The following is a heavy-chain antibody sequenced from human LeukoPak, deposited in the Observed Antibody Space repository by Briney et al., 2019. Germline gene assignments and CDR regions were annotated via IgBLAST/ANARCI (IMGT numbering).Heavy chain of an antibody. CDR1: GGTFSSYA. D-gene: IGHD3-10*01. V-gene: IGHV1-69*06. CDR3: ATLWFGDQRRFDP. J-gene: IGHJ5*02. Sequence: SVKVSCKASGGTFSSYAISWVRQAPGQGLEWMGGIIPIFGTANYAQKFQGRVTITADKSTSTAYMELSSLRSEDTAVYYCATLWFGDQRRFDPWGQGTLVTVSS. CDR2: IIPIFGTA.